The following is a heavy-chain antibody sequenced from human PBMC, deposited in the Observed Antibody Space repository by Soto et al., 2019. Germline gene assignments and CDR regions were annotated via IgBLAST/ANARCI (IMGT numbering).Heavy chain of an antibody. CDR3: AGDSAYHGP. CDR2: INAGNGNT. V-gene: IGHV1-3*01. CDR1: GYIFTSYY. J-gene: IGHJ4*02. Sequence: ASVKVSCKAVGYIFTSYYIHWVRQAPGQGLEWMGWINAGNGNTKYSQKFQGRVTITRDTSASTAYMELSSLRSEDTAVYYCAGDSAYHGPWGQGTLVTVSS. D-gene: IGHD2-2*01.